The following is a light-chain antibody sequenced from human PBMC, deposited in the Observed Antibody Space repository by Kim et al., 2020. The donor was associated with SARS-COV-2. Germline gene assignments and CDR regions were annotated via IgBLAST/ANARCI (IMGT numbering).Light chain of an antibody. CDR2: DDS. V-gene: IGLV3-21*03. CDR3: QVWDRSSDRRGVV. J-gene: IGLJ2*01. CDR1: NIGGYI. Sequence: GMTAGITGGGNNIGGYIGHWYQQKPGQAPVLALYDDSDRPSGIPERFAGSNSGNTATMTISRVVVGDEADYYCQVWDRSSDRRGVVFGGGTQLTVL.